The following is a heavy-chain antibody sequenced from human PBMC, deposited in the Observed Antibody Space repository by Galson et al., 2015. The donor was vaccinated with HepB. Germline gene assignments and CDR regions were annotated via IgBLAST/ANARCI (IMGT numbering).Heavy chain of an antibody. D-gene: IGHD4-17*01. V-gene: IGHV3-30*18. CDR3: AKDAKHPVTYFDY. CDR1: GFTFSSYG. J-gene: IGHJ4*02. CDR2: ISHDGSNR. Sequence: SLRLSCAASGFTFSSYGMHWVRQAPGKGLEWVAVISHDGSNRYYADSVKGRFTISRDNSKNTRYLQMNSLRAEDTAVYYCAKDAKHPVTYFDYWGQGTLVTVSS.